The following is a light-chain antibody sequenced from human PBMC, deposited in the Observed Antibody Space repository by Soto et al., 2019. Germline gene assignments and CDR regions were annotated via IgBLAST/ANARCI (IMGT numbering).Light chain of an antibody. CDR2: GAS. J-gene: IGKJ5*01. Sequence: EIVMTQSPATPSVSPGEGATLSCRASQSVRTKLAWYQQKAGQAPRLLIYGASTRASGVSDRFSGSGSGTEYTLTISRLQSEDFAVYYCQQYDTWPSITFGQGTRLEIK. CDR1: QSVRTK. V-gene: IGKV3-15*01. CDR3: QQYDTWPSIT.